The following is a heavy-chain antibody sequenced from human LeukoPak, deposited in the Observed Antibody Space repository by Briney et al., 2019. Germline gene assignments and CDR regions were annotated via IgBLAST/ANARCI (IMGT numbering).Heavy chain of an antibody. CDR1: GGSISTSY. D-gene: IGHD3-22*01. CDR3: AGSSTYCYVAFGY. V-gene: IGHV4-59*08. J-gene: IGHJ4*02. CDR2: IYYSGST. Sequence: SETLSLTCTVSGGSISTSYWSWIRQPPGKGLEWIGYIYYSGSTNYDPSLKSRVTISVDTSKNQFSLQLSSVTAADTAVYYCAGSSTYCYVAFGYWGQGTLVTVSS.